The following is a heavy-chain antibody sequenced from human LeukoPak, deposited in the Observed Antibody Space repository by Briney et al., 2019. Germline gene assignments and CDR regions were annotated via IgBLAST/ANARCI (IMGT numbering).Heavy chain of an antibody. D-gene: IGHD3-10*01. CDR1: GGSFSGYY. CDR2: INHSGST. CDR3: ARGAKYYYGSGSYHFDY. J-gene: IGHJ4*02. Sequence: PSETLSLTCAVYGGSFSGYYWSWIRQPPGKGLEWIGEINHSGSTNYNPSLKSRVTISVDTSKNQFSLKLTSVTAADTAVYYCARGAKYYYGSGSYHFDYWGQGTLVTVSS. V-gene: IGHV4-34*01.